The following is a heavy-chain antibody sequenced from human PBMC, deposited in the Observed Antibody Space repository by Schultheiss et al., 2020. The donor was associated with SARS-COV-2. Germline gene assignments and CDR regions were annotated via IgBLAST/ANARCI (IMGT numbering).Heavy chain of an antibody. CDR1: GFTFSSYS. D-gene: IGHD2-15*01. V-gene: IGHV3-30*18. CDR3: AKDGANCSGGSCHFPSSYGMDV. Sequence: GGSLRLSCTASGFTFSSYSMNWVRQAPGKGLEWVAVISYDGSNEYYVDSVKGRFTISRDNSKNTLYLQMNSLRAEDTAVYYCAKDGANCSGGSCHFPSSYGMDVWGQGTTVTVSS. J-gene: IGHJ6*02. CDR2: ISYDGSNE.